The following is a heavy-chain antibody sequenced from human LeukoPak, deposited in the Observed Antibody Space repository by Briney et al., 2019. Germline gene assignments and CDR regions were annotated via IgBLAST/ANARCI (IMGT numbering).Heavy chain of an antibody. Sequence: GGSLRLSCAASGFTFDDYAMHWVRQAPGKGLEWVSGISGSGRDTYYADSVKGRFTIFRDNSENTLYLQMNSLRAEDTAVYYCAKTAQYSSSWIDCWGQGTLVTVSS. CDR2: ISGSGRDT. D-gene: IGHD6-13*01. J-gene: IGHJ4*02. V-gene: IGHV3-23*01. CDR1: GFTFDDYA. CDR3: AKTAQYSSSWIDC.